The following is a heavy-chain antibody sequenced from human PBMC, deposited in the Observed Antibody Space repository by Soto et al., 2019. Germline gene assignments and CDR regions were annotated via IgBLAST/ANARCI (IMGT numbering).Heavy chain of an antibody. CDR2: IDTSGNT. Sequence: PSETLSLTCTVSGGSISTYYWSWIRQPAGKGLEWIGRIDTSGNTNYNPSLKSRVTMSVDTSKKQFSLKLTSVTAADTAVYYCARGGGIVVVPAATRYYYYGMDVWGQGTTVTVSS. D-gene: IGHD2-2*01. CDR1: GGSISTYY. J-gene: IGHJ6*02. V-gene: IGHV4-4*07. CDR3: ARGGGIVVVPAATRYYYYGMDV.